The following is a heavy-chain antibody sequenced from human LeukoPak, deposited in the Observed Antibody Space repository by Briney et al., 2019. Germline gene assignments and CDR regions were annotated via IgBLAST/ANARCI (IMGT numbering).Heavy chain of an antibody. V-gene: IGHV3-21*04. CDR1: GFTFSSYS. CDR2: ISSSSSYI. Sequence: GGSLRLSCAASGFTFSSYSMNWVRQAPGKGLEWVSSISSSSSYIYYADSVKGRFTISRDNAKNSLYLQMNSLRAEDTAVYYCARGNSRVAGSFDYWGQGTLVTVSS. CDR3: ARGNSRVAGSFDY. J-gene: IGHJ4*02. D-gene: IGHD6-19*01.